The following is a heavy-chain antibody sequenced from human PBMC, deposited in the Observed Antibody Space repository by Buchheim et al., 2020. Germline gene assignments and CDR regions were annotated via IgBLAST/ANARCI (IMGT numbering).Heavy chain of an antibody. D-gene: IGHD3-9*01. CDR2: IKNDGSDK. CDR1: GFSFSSHW. CDR3: VRDHWFSFDY. V-gene: IGHV3-7*01. J-gene: IGHJ4*02. Sequence: EVQLVESGGGLVQPGGSLRLSCAASGFSFSSHWMSWVRQAPGKGLEWVAKIKNDGSDKWYVDSVKGRFTISKDNAKNSLFLQMNGLRAEDMAVYYCVRDHWFSFDYWGQGTL.